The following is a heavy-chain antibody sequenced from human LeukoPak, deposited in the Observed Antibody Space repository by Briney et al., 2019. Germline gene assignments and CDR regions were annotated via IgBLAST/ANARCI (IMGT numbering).Heavy chain of an antibody. CDR1: GGSISSSSYY. J-gene: IGHJ6*03. V-gene: IGHV4-39*07. CDR3: ARALPEAARDAYYYYYMDV. Sequence: SETLSLTCTVSGGSISSSSYYWGWIRQPPGKGLEWIGSIYYSGSTYYNPSLKSRVTISVDTSKNQFSLKLSSVTAADTAVYYCARALPEAARDAYYYYYMDVWGKGTTVTVSS. D-gene: IGHD6-6*01. CDR2: IYYSGST.